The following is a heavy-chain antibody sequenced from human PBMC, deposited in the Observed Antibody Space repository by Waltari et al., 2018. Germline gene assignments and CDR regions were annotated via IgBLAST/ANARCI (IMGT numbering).Heavy chain of an antibody. Sequence: EVQLVESGGGLVQPGGSLRLSCAASGFTFSSYDMPWVRQATVKGLEWVSAIGTAGDTYYPGSVKGRFTISRENAKNSLYLQMNSLRAGDTAVYYCARGETIFGVVDAFDIWGQGTMVTVSS. J-gene: IGHJ3*02. CDR3: ARGETIFGVVDAFDI. CDR1: GFTFSSYD. CDR2: IGTAGDT. D-gene: IGHD3-3*01. V-gene: IGHV3-13*01.